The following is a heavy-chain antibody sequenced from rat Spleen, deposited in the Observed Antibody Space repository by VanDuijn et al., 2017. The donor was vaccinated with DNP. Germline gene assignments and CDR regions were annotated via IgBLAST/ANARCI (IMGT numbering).Heavy chain of an antibody. Sequence: EVQLVESGGGLVQPGRSMKLSCTASGFTFSTFPMAWVRQAPTKGLEWVTTISASGGSTYYRDSVKGRFTVSRENAQSTLYLQMTNLRSEDTATYYCTRDLHFGYYYTLFYFDYWGQGVMVAVSS. J-gene: IGHJ2*01. CDR2: ISASGGST. V-gene: IGHV5-46*01. CDR1: GFTFSTFP. CDR3: TRDLHFGYYYTLFYFDY. D-gene: IGHD1-1*01.